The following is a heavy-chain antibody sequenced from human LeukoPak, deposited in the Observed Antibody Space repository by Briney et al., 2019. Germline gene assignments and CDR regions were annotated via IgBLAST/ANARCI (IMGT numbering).Heavy chain of an antibody. J-gene: IGHJ6*02. CDR2: IVVGSGNT. CDR1: GFTFPSSG. V-gene: IGHV1-58*01. Sequence: GASVKVSCKASGFTFPSSGVQWVRQAGGQRLEWIGWIVVGSGNTNYAQKFQERVTITRDMSTSTAYMELSSLRSEDTAVYYCAAVGWEYSSSPLPMDVWGQGTTVTVSS. CDR3: AAVGWEYSSSPLPMDV. D-gene: IGHD6-6*01.